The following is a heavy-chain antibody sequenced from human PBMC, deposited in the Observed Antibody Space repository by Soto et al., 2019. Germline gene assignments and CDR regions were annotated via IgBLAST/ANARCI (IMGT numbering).Heavy chain of an antibody. CDR3: ARDGVGATGGRYYYYGMDV. V-gene: IGHV1-69*13. CDR1: GGTFSSYA. Sequence: GASVKVSCKASGGTFSSYAISWVRQAPGQGLEWMGGIIPIFGTANYAQKFQGRVTITADESTSTAYMELSSLRSEDTAVYYCARDGVGATGGRYYYYGMDVWGQGTTVTVSS. CDR2: IIPIFGTA. J-gene: IGHJ6*02. D-gene: IGHD1-26*01.